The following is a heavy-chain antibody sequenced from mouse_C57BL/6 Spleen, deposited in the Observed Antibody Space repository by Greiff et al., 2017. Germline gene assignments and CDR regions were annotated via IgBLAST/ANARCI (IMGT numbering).Heavy chain of an antibody. V-gene: IGHV14-1*01. J-gene: IGHJ4*01. Sequence: DVQLVESGAELVRPGASVKLSCTASGFTFKDYYMHWVKQRPEQGLEWIGRIDPGDGDTEYAAKFQGKATMTADTSSNTAYLQLSSLTSEDTAVYYCTACYGYDGALDYWGQGTSVTVSS. D-gene: IGHD2-2*01. CDR1: GFTFKDYY. CDR3: TACYGYDGALDY. CDR2: IDPGDGDT.